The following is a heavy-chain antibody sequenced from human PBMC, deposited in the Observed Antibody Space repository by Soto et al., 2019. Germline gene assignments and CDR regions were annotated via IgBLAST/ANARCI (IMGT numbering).Heavy chain of an antibody. V-gene: IGHV4-34*01. J-gene: IGHJ5*02. D-gene: IGHD1-1*01. CDR2: INHSGST. CDR1: GGSFSGYY. CDR3: VRDGTKTLRDWFDP. Sequence: SETLSLTCAVYGGSFSGYYWSWIRQPPGKGLEWIGEINHSGSTNYNPSLKSRVTISVDTSKKQFSLKLRSVTAADTAVYYCVRDGTKTLRDWFDPWGQGISVTVSS.